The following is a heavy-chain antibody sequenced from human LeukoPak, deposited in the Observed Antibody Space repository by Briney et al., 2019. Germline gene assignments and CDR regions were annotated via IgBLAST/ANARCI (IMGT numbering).Heavy chain of an antibody. CDR1: GFSFSTYY. CDR3: VREKHASFDN. Sequence: PGGSLRLSCAASGFSFSTYYVNWVRQAPGKGLEWVSCISSSSTYTYYADSVRGRFAISRDNSKNSLYLQMNSLRAEHTGVYYCVREKHASFDNWGEGGLVTVS. CDR2: ISSSSTYT. V-gene: IGHV3-21*01. J-gene: IGHJ4*02.